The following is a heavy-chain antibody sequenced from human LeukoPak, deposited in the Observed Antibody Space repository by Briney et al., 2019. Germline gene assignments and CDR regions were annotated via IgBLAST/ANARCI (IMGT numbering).Heavy chain of an antibody. CDR3: AQDIRPGWTGSWIDH. Sequence: GGSLRLSCAASGFTFSSYEMNWVRQAPGKGLEWVSYISSSGSTIYYADSVKGRFTISRDNAKNTLYLQMNSLRTEDTALYYCAQDIRPGWTGSWIDHWGQGTLVTVSS. J-gene: IGHJ4*02. D-gene: IGHD1-26*01. V-gene: IGHV3-48*03. CDR2: ISSSGSTI. CDR1: GFTFSSYE.